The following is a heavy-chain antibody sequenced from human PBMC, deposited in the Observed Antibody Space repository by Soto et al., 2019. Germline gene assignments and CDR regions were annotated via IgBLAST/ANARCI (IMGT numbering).Heavy chain of an antibody. D-gene: IGHD2-15*01. CDR2: ISSNGGST. V-gene: IGHV3-64*01. CDR1: GFTFSSYA. J-gene: IGHJ4*02. CDR3: ARVMGCSGGSCYWAILDY. Sequence: EVQLVESGGGLVQPGGSLRLSCAASGFTFSSYAMHWVRQAPGKGLEYVSAISSNGGSTHYANSVKGRFTISRDNSKNTLYLQMGSLRAEDMAVYYCARVMGCSGGSCYWAILDYWGQGTLVTVSS.